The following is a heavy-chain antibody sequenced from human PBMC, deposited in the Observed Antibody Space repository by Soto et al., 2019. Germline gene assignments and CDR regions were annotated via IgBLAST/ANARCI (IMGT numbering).Heavy chain of an antibody. CDR3: ARGASGYSFDY. D-gene: IGHD3-22*01. V-gene: IGHV4-30-4*01. CDR2: IYYSGST. J-gene: IGHJ4*02. Sequence: SETLPLTCTVSGGSISSGDYYWSWIRQPPGKGLEWIGYIYYSGSTYYNPSLKSRVTISVDTSRNQFSLKLSSVTAADTAVYYCARGASGYSFDYWGQGTLVTVSS. CDR1: GGSISSGDYY.